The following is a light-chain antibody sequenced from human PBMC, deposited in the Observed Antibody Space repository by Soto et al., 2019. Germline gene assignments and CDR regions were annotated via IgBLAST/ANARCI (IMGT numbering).Light chain of an antibody. CDR2: EVS. Sequence: QCLQTRAASVSGSPGQSITISCTGTISDVGGYNYVSWYQQHPGKAPKLMIYEVSNRPSGVSNRFSGSKSGNTASLTISGLQAEDEADYYCRSYTSSSTYVFGTGTKVTVL. CDR1: ISDVGGYNY. J-gene: IGLJ1*01. V-gene: IGLV2-14*01. CDR3: RSYTSSSTYV.